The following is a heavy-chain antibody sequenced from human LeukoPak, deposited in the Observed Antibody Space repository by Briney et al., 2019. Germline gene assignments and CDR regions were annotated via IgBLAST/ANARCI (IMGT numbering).Heavy chain of an antibody. Sequence: GASVKVSCKTSGYTFINYDFNWVRQAPGQGLEWMGGIIPIFGTANYAQKFQGRVTITTDESTSTAYMELSSLRSEDTAVYYCARENSGRVIDYWGQGTLVTVSS. D-gene: IGHD3-16*01. CDR1: GYTFINYD. V-gene: IGHV1-69*05. CDR2: IIPIFGTA. J-gene: IGHJ4*02. CDR3: ARENSGRVIDY.